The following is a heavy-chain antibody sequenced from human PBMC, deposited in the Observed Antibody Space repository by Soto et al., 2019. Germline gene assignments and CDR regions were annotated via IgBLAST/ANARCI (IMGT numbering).Heavy chain of an antibody. CDR1: GYTFTRYH. V-gene: IGHV1-46*01. D-gene: IGHD3-3*01. CDR2: INPSGGKT. CDR3: AVWNSVGNDNFCSGPFDF. J-gene: IGHJ4*02. Sequence: PSVKVSCKASGYTFTRYHMHWVRQAPGQGLEWMGIINPSGGKTIYAQKFQGRVTMTGDTSTSTVYMELSSLRSEDTAVYYCAVWNSVGNDNFCSGPFDFWARGTLDTVSS.